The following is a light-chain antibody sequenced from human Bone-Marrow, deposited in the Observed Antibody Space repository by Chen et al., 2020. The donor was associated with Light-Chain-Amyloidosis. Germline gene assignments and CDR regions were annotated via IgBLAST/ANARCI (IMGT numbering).Light chain of an antibody. V-gene: IGLV3-21*02. CDR3: QVWDRSSDRPV. CDR1: NIGSTS. J-gene: IGLJ3*02. Sequence: SYVLTQPSSVSVAPGQTATIACGGNNIGSTSVHWYQQTPGQAPLLVDYDDSDRPSGIPERLSGSNSGNTATLTISRVEAGDEADYYCQVWDRSSDRPVFGGRTKLTVL. CDR2: DDS.